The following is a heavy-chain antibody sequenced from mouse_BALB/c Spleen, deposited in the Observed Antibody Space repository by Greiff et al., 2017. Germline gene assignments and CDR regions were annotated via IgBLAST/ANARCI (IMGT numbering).Heavy chain of an antibody. Sequence: EVMLVESGPGLVKPSQSLSLTCTVTGYSITSDYAWNWIRQFPGNKLEWMGYISYSGSTSYNPSLKSRISITRDTSKNQFFLQLNSVTTEDTATYYCARDYDGYYTFAYWGQGTLVTVSA. CDR3: ARDYDGYYTFAY. V-gene: IGHV3-2*02. CDR1: GYSITSDYA. CDR2: ISYSGST. D-gene: IGHD2-3*01. J-gene: IGHJ3*01.